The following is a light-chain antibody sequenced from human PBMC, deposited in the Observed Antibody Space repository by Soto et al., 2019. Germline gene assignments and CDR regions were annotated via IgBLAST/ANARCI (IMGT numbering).Light chain of an antibody. CDR2: ATS. CDR3: QQSYDTLFT. Sequence: IQLTQSPSSLSASVGDRVTITCRASQGISSYLAWYQQKPGKAPNLLISATSTLQSGVPSRFSGSGSATDFTLTISSLQPEDFATYYCQQSYDTLFTFGPGTKVDIK. V-gene: IGKV1-39*01. J-gene: IGKJ3*01. CDR1: QGISSY.